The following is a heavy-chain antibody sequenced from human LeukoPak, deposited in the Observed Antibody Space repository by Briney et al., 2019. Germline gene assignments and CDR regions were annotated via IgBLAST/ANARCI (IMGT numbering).Heavy chain of an antibody. D-gene: IGHD2-15*01. J-gene: IGHJ3*02. CDR3: ARANLGYCSGGSCYVGAFDI. CDR2: IKQDGSDK. V-gene: IGHV3-7*01. CDR1: GFTFSSYW. Sequence: PGGSLRLSCAASGFTFSSYWMSWVRQAPGKGLEWVANIKQDGSDKYYVDSVKGRFTISRDNSKNTLYLQMNSLRAEDTAVYYCARANLGYCSGGSCYVGAFDIWGQGTMVTVSS.